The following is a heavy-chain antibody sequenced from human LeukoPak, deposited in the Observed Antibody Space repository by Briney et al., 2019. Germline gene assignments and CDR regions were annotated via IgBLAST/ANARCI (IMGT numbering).Heavy chain of an antibody. CDR3: ARDGRFSYGAFDI. J-gene: IGHJ3*02. CDR1: GFSFSSFS. V-gene: IGHV3-21*01. Sequence: PGGSLRLSCAASGFSFSSFSMNWVRQAPGKGLEWVSSISTSSGYKYYADSMKGRFTVSRDNAKNSLYLQMNSLRAEDTAVYYCARDGRFSYGAFDIWGQGTMVTVSS. CDR2: ISTSSGYK. D-gene: IGHD3-3*01.